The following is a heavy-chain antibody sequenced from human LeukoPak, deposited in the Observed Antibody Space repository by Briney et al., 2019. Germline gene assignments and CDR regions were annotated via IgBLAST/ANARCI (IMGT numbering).Heavy chain of an antibody. Sequence: SVKVSCTTSGFTFTSSAMQWVRQARGQRLEWIGWIVVGSGNTNYAETFQERVTITRDTSKNQFSLKLSSVTAADTAVYYCARVIGGGSYYYFDYWGQGTLVTVSS. V-gene: IGHV1-58*02. CDR2: IVVGSGNT. J-gene: IGHJ4*02. CDR3: ARVIGGGSYYYFDY. CDR1: GFTFTSSA. D-gene: IGHD1-26*01.